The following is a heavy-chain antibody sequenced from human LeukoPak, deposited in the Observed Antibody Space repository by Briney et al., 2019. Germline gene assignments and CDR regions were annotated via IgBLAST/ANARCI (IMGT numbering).Heavy chain of an antibody. V-gene: IGHV3-23*01. Sequence: GGSLRLSCAASGFTFSSYAMSWVRQAPGKGLEWVSAISGSGGSTYYADSVKGRFTISRDNSKNTLYLQMNSLRAEDTAVYYCAKDFPVVVILDKYDAFDIWGQGTMVTVSS. CDR3: AKDFPVVVILDKYDAFDI. J-gene: IGHJ3*02. D-gene: IGHD3-22*01. CDR1: GFTFSSYA. CDR2: ISGSGGST.